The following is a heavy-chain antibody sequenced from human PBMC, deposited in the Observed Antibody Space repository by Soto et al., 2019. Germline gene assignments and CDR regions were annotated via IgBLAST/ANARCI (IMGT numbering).Heavy chain of an antibody. CDR1: VFAFSSYA. CDR3: AKDPFWSGYFTSYYYYMDV. CDR2: ISGSGGST. Sequence: GGSLRLSCAASVFAFSSYAMSWVRQAPGKGLEWVSAISGSGGSTYYADSVKGRFTISRDNSKNTLYLQMNSLRAEDTAVYYSAKDPFWSGYFTSYYYYMDVWGKGTTVTVSS. V-gene: IGHV3-23*01. D-gene: IGHD3-3*01. J-gene: IGHJ6*03.